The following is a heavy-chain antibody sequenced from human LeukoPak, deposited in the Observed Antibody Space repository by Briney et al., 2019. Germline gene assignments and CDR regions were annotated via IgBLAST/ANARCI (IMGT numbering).Heavy chain of an antibody. CDR1: GFTFTSYA. J-gene: IGHJ4*02. D-gene: IGHD4-11*01. CDR2: ISDTGGDT. Sequence: PGGSLRLSCAASGFTFTSYAMSWVRQAPGKGLEWVSGISDTGGDTYYADSVKGRFTISRDNAKNSLYLQMNSLRAEDTAVYYCAMTTVTAGWGQGTLVTVSS. CDR3: AMTTVTAG. V-gene: IGHV3-23*01.